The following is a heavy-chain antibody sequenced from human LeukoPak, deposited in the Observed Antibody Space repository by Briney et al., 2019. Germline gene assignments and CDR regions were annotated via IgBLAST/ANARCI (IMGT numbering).Heavy chain of an antibody. CDR1: GYTFTSYY. D-gene: IGHD6-13*01. Sequence: ASVKVSRKASGYTFTSYYMHWVRQAPGQGLEWMGWINPNSGGTNYAQKFQGRVTMTRDTSISTAYMELSRLRSDDTAVYYCAKQQLVPRNAFDIWGQGTMVTVSS. CDR3: AKQQLVPRNAFDI. CDR2: INPNSGGT. J-gene: IGHJ3*02. V-gene: IGHV1-2*02.